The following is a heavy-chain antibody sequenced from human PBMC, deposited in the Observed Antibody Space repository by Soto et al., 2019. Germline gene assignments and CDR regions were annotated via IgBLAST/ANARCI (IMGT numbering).Heavy chain of an antibody. J-gene: IGHJ6*02. CDR1: GFTLTSYG. CDR3: AKDGTTTGIHYYAMDV. V-gene: IGHV3-23*01. CDR2: IGRGGDT. Sequence: VGSLRLSCEVSGFTLTSYGMNWVRQAPDKGLEWVSTIGRGGDTYYADSVKGRFTISRDNSKNTLFLQMNSLRAEDTALYFCAKDGTTTGIHYYAMDVWGQGTTVTVS. D-gene: IGHD1-1*01.